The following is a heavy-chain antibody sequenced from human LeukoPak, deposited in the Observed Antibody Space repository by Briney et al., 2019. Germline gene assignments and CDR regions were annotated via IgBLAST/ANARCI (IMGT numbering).Heavy chain of an antibody. Sequence: GGSLRLSCAASGFTFSSYEMNWVRQAPGKGLEWVSYISSSSSTIYYADSVKGRFTISRDNAKNSLYLQMNSLRAEDTAVYYCAHFKWSGYSYGSEFDYWGQGTLVTVSS. CDR3: AHFKWSGYSYGSEFDY. V-gene: IGHV3-48*03. CDR1: GFTFSSYE. J-gene: IGHJ4*02. CDR2: ISSSSSTI. D-gene: IGHD5-18*01.